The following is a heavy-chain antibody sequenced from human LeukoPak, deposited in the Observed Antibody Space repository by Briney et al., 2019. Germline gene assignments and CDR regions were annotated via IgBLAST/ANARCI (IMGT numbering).Heavy chain of an antibody. CDR2: IIPIFGTA. J-gene: IGHJ3*02. Sequence: SVKASCKASGYTFTSYDINWVRQATGQGLEWMGGIIPIFGTANYAQKFQGRVTITADESTSTAYMELSSLRSEDTAVYYCARVELERNDAFDIWGQGTMVTVSS. CDR1: GYTFTSYD. D-gene: IGHD1-1*01. CDR3: ARVELERNDAFDI. V-gene: IGHV1-69*13.